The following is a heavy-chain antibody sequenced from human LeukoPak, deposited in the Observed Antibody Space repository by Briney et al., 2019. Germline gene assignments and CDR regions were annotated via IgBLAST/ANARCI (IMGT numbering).Heavy chain of an antibody. CDR2: ISGSGGST. Sequence: PGGSLRLSCAASGFTFSSYAMSWVRQAPGKGLEWVSAISGSGGSTYYADSVKGRFTISRDNSKNTLYLQMNSLRAEDTAVYYCAKVESPTTSGPTRYYFDYWGQGTLVTVSS. J-gene: IGHJ4*02. CDR3: AKVESPTTSGPTRYYFDY. CDR1: GFTFSSYA. D-gene: IGHD1-14*01. V-gene: IGHV3-23*01.